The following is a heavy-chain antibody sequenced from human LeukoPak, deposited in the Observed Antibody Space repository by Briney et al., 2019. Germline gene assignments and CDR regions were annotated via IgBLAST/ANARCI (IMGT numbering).Heavy chain of an antibody. CDR3: ARRKGAYDILTGLEDY. J-gene: IGHJ4*02. D-gene: IGHD3-9*01. V-gene: IGHV1-18*01. CDR2: ISAYNGNT. Sequence: ASVKVSCKASGYTFTSYGISWVRQAPGQGLEWMGWISAYNGNTNYAQKLQGRVTMTTDTSTSTAYMELRSLRSDDTAVYFCARRKGAYDILTGLEDYWGQGTLVTVSS. CDR1: GYTFTSYG.